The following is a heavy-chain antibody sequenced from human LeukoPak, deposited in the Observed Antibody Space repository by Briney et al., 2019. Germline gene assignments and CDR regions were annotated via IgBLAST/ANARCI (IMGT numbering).Heavy chain of an antibody. J-gene: IGHJ4*02. CDR1: GYSFTSYW. Sequence: PGESLKISCKGSGYSFTSYWISWVRQIPGKGLEWLGRIDPSDSYTNYSPSFQGHVTISADKSINTAYLQWSSLKASDTAMYYCAIHSSRDGYNPFDYWGQGTLVTVSS. D-gene: IGHD5-24*01. CDR2: IDPSDSYT. V-gene: IGHV5-10-1*01. CDR3: AIHSSRDGYNPFDY.